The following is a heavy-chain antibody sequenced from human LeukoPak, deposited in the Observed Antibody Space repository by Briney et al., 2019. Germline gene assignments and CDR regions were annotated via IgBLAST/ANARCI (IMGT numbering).Heavy chain of an antibody. CDR1: GYTFTSYY. D-gene: IGHD2-2*01. CDR2: INPSGGST. J-gene: IGHJ3*02. CDR3: ARVGPLPAPDAFDI. V-gene: IGHV1-46*01. Sequence: ASVKVSCKASGYTFTSYYMHWVRQAPGQGLEWMGIINPSGGSTSYAQKFQGRVTMTRDTSISTAYMELSRLRSDDTAVYYCARVGPLPAPDAFDIWGQGTMVTVSS.